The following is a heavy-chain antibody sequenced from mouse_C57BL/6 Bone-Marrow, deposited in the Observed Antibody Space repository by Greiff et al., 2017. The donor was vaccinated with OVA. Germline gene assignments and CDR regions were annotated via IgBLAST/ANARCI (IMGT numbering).Heavy chain of an antibody. CDR2: IHPNSGST. CDR3: ARGSVITTVVPFDY. D-gene: IGHD1-1*01. J-gene: IGHJ2*01. V-gene: IGHV1-64*01. CDR1: GYTFTSYW. Sequence: VQLQQPGAELVKPGASVKLSCKASGYTFTSYWMHWVKQRPGQGLEWIGMIHPNSGSTNYNEKFKSKATLTVDKSSSTAYMQLRSLTSEDSAVYYCARGSVITTVVPFDYWGQGTTLTVSS.